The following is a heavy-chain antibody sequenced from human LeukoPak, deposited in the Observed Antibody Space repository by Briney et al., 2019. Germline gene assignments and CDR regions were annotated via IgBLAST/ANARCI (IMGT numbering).Heavy chain of an antibody. CDR1: GGSFSAYY. CDR2: INRGGST. Sequence: SETLSLTCAVYGGSFSAYYWTWIRQPPGKGLEWIGEINRGGSTNYNPSLKSRVTISVDTSKNQFSLKLSSVTAADTAVYYCARGLLLNTAMDNWGQGTLVTVSS. V-gene: IGHV4-34*01. CDR3: ARGLLLNTAMDN. D-gene: IGHD5-18*01. J-gene: IGHJ4*02.